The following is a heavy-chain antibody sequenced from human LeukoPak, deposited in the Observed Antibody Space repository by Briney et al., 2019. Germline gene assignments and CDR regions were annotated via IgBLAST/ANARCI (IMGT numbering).Heavy chain of an antibody. Sequence: SEPLSLTCAVYGGSFSGYYWSWIRQPPGKGLEWIGEINHSGSTNYNPSLKSRVTISVDTSKNQFSLKLSSVTAADTAVYYCARALRGQLRAFDIWGQGTMVTVSS. CDR3: ARALRGQLRAFDI. CDR1: GGSFSGYY. J-gene: IGHJ3*02. CDR2: INHSGST. D-gene: IGHD3-10*01. V-gene: IGHV4-34*01.